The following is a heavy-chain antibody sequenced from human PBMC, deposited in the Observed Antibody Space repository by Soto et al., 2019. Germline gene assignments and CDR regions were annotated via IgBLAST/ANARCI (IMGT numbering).Heavy chain of an antibody. CDR1: GYTFTSYD. J-gene: IGHJ4*02. Sequence: GASVKVSCKASGYTFTSYDINWVRQATGQGLEWMGWMNPDSGNTGYAQKFQGRVTMTSNTSINTAYMELSSLRSEDTAVYYCAKGSWRGYRSDTSCYTINYWGQGTLVTVSS. CDR3: AKGSWRGYRSDTSCYTINY. D-gene: IGHD2-2*02. V-gene: IGHV1-8*01. CDR2: MNPDSGNT.